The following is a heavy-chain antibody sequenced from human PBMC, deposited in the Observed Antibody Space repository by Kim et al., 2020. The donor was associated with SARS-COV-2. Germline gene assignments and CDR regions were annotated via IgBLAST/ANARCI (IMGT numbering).Heavy chain of an antibody. D-gene: IGHD2-15*01. CDR1: GYSFTSYW. CDR3: ARPFRRNCSGGSCYEEYFDY. CDR2: IYPGDSDT. J-gene: IGHJ4*02. V-gene: IGHV5-51*01. Sequence: GESLKISCKGSGYSFTSYWIGWVRQMPGKGLEWMGIIYPGDSDTRYSPSFQGQVTISADKSISTAYLQWSSLKASDTAMYYCARPFRRNCSGGSCYEEYFDYWGQGTLVTVSS.